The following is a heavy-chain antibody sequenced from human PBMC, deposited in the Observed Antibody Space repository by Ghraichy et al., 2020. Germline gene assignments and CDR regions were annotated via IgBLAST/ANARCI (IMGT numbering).Heavy chain of an antibody. Sequence: SETLSLTCTVSGGSVSSGGSYWSWIRQPPGRRLEWIGFISYSGTTNYDPFLKSRVTISVDTSKNQLSLKLNSVTAADTADYFCAKETLLPRSRYYYYYVMDVWGQGTTVTVSS. V-gene: IGHV4-61*08. CDR1: GGSVSSGGSY. CDR3: AKETLLPRSRYYYYYVMDV. CDR2: ISYSGTT. D-gene: IGHD2/OR15-2a*01. J-gene: IGHJ6*02.